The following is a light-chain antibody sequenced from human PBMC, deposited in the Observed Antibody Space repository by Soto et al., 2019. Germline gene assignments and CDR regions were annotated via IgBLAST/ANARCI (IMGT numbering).Light chain of an antibody. V-gene: IGLV3-21*02. J-gene: IGLJ1*01. CDR2: ADS. CDR3: QVWDYDTDHFV. CDR1: NIGSKS. Sequence: SYELTQAPSVSAAPGQTARIGCGGDNIGSKSVHWYQQRPGQAPVLVVYADSDRPSGIPERFSGSNPGNTATLTISRVEAGDEADYYCQVWDYDTDHFVFGPGTKLTVL.